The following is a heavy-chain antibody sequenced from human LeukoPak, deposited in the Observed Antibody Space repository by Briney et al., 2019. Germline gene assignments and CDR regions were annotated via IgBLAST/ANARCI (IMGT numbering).Heavy chain of an antibody. V-gene: IGHV1-24*01. CDR3: ATDRDGGLFDI. CDR1: GYTFTSYG. Sequence: ASVKVSCKASGYTFTSYGINWVRQAPGQGREWMGGFDPEDGETIYAQKFQGRVTMTEDTSTDTAYMELSSLRSEDTAVYYCATDRDGGLFDIWGQGTMVTVSS. J-gene: IGHJ3*02. CDR2: FDPEDGET.